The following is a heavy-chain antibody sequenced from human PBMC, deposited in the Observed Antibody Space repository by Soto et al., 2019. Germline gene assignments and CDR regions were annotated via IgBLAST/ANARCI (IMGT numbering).Heavy chain of an antibody. CDR2: ISGSGDST. V-gene: IGHV3-23*01. Sequence: EVQLLECEGDLVQPGRSLRLSCAASGFTFSSYAMSWVRQAPGKGLEWVSVISGSGDSTYYADSVKGRFTISRDNSKNTLYLQMNSLRAEDTAVYYCARRGSGSYYDYWGQGTLVTVSS. CDR3: ARRGSGSYYDY. CDR1: GFTFSSYA. D-gene: IGHD1-26*01. J-gene: IGHJ4*02.